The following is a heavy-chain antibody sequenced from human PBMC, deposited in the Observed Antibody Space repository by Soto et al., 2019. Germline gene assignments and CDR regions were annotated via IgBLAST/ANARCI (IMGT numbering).Heavy chain of an antibody. CDR1: GFAFNDYY. D-gene: IGHD2-21*02. CDR3: AKVSPAGDAHYFYYGVDV. J-gene: IGHJ6*02. V-gene: IGHV3-11*01. Sequence: QVQLMESGGGLVKPGGSLRLSCEASGFAFNDYYMAWIRQAPGKGLEWLSYISSSGSTTYYADSVKGRFTVSRDNAKNSLYLQMNNLRAEDTAVFFCAKVSPAGDAHYFYYGVDVWGQGTTVTVSS. CDR2: ISSSGSTT.